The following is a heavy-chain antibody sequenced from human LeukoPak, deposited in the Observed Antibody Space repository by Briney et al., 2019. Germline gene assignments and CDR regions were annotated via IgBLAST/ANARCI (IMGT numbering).Heavy chain of an antibody. V-gene: IGHV3-23*01. Sequence: GGSLRLSCAASGFTFSSYAMSWVRQAPGKGLEWVSAISGSGGSTYYADSVKGRFTISRDNSKNTLYLQMNSLRAEDTALYYFTRDLRRYDWFDPWGQGTLVTGSS. CDR3: TRDLRRYDWFDP. CDR1: GFTFSSYA. J-gene: IGHJ5*02. CDR2: ISGSGGST. D-gene: IGHD4-23*01.